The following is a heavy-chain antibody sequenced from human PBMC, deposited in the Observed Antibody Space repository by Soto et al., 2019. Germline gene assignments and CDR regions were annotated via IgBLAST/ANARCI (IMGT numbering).Heavy chain of an antibody. D-gene: IGHD6-19*01. V-gene: IGHV3-23*01. J-gene: IGHJ5*02. CDR3: AKDLTSYSSGWNNWFDP. CDR2: IGGSGGST. CDR1: GFTFSSYA. Sequence: SGGSLRLSCAASGFTFSSYAMSWVRQAPGKGLEWVSAIGGSGGSTYYADSVKGRFTISRDNSKNTLYLQMNSLRAEDTAVYYCAKDLTSYSSGWNNWFDPWGQGTLVTVSS.